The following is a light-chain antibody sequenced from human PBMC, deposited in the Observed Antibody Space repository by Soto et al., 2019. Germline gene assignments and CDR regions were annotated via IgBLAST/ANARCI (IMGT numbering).Light chain of an antibody. CDR3: CSYTTSRKGV. J-gene: IGLJ2*01. CDR2: DVT. CDR1: SSDIGVYDF. Sequence: QSALAQPASVSGSPGQSITISCNGTSSDIGVYDFVSWYQHHPGKAPKLIIYDVTSRPAGVSFRFSGSKSGNTASLTISGLQAEDEAYYYCCSYTTSRKGVFGCGTKLTVL. V-gene: IGLV2-14*03.